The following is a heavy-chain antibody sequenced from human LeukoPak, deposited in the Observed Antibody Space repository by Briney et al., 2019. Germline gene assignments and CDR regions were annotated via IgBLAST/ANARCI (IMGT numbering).Heavy chain of an antibody. CDR2: IYYSGST. V-gene: IGHV4-59*02. Sequence: SETLSLTCSVSGGSVDINYWSWIRQPPGKGLEWIGCIYYSGSTNYNPSLKSRVTISVDTSKNQFSLKLSSVTAADTAVYYCASRDDYYYGMDVWGQGTTVTVSS. CDR3: ASRDDYYYGMDV. CDR1: GGSVDINY. J-gene: IGHJ6*02.